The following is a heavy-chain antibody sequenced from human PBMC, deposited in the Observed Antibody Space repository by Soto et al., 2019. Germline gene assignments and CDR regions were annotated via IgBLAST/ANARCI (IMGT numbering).Heavy chain of an antibody. CDR2: IWPGDSDT. V-gene: IGHV5-51*01. CDR3: ATLDCAGGSCFPFDH. J-gene: IGHJ4*02. D-gene: IGHD2-15*01. Sequence: PGESLKISCKASGYSFTSYWIGWVRQMPGKGLEYMGIIWPGDSDTRYSPSFQGQVTMSVDKSINTAYLQWRSLKASDTAMCYCATLDCAGGSCFPFDHWGQGSLVTVSS. CDR1: GYSFTSYW.